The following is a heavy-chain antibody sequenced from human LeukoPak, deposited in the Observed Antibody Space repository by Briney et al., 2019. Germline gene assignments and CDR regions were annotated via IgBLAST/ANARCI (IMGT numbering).Heavy chain of an antibody. Sequence: PGGSLRLSCAASGFTFSSYAMSWVHQAPGKGLEWVSVISGSGDSTYYADSVKGRFTISRDNSKNTLYLQMNSLRAEDTAVYYCAKVPIDGYNYYDYWGQGTLVTVSS. CDR3: AKVPIDGYNYYDY. CDR2: ISGSGDST. V-gene: IGHV3-23*01. D-gene: IGHD5-24*01. J-gene: IGHJ4*02. CDR1: GFTFSSYA.